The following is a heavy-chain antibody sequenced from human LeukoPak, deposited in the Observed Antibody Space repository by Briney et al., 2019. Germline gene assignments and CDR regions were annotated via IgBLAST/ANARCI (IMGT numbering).Heavy chain of an antibody. D-gene: IGHD6-13*01. J-gene: IGHJ4*02. CDR2: INPNSGGT. Sequence: ASVEVSCKSSGYTFTGYYLSWVRQAPGQGLEWMGWINPNSGGTKYAQKFQGRVTMTWDTSISTAYMELSSLRSDDTAVYYCARDPDSSSWFDYWGQGTLVTVSS. V-gene: IGHV1-2*02. CDR3: ARDPDSSSWFDY. CDR1: GYTFTGYY.